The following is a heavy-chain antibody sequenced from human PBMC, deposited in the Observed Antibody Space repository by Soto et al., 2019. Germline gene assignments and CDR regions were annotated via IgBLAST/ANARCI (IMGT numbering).Heavy chain of an antibody. CDR1: GDSVTSNVW. V-gene: IGHV4-4*02. CDR3: ARDAAVPGESDRFDY. D-gene: IGHD6-19*01. Sequence: SETLSLTCAVSGDSVTSNVWWSWVRQPPGKGLEWIGEAYHNGLTDYNPSLKSRVTMSVDTSKNELSLKLTSLTAADTAIYYCARDAAVPGESDRFDYWGQGTLVTVSS. CDR2: AYHNGLT. J-gene: IGHJ4*02.